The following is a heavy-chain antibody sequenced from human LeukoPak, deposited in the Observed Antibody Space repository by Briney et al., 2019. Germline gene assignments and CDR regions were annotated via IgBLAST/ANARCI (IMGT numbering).Heavy chain of an antibody. Sequence: GGSLRLSCAASGFTFSNAWMSWVRQAPGKGLEWVGRIKSKTDGGTTDYAAPVKGRFTISRDDSKNTLYLQMNSLKTEDTAVYYSTTGTTYDFWSGLDYWGQGTLVTVSS. CDR3: TTGTTYDFWSGLDY. CDR2: IKSKTDGGTT. V-gene: IGHV3-15*01. D-gene: IGHD3-3*01. J-gene: IGHJ4*02. CDR1: GFTFSNAW.